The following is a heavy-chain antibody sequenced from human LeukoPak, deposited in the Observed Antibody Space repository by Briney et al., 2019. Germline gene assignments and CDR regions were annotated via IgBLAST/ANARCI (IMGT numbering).Heavy chain of an antibody. J-gene: IGHJ3*02. V-gene: IGHV3-20*04. Sequence: GGSLRLSCAASGFTFDDYAMHWVRQAPGKGLEWVSGINWNGGSTGYADSVKGRFTISRDNAKNSLYLQMNSLRAEDTALYYCARVWILPNDAFDIWGQGTMVTVSS. CDR1: GFTFDDYA. CDR3: ARVWILPNDAFDI. D-gene: IGHD3-3*01. CDR2: INWNGGST.